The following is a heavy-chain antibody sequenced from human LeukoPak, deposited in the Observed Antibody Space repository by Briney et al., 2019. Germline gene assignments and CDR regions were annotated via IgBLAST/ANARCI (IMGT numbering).Heavy chain of an antibody. CDR1: GYTFTGYY. D-gene: IGHD5-24*01. CDR2: INPNTGGT. CDR3: ARDSEIETGWYYYGMDV. V-gene: IGHV1-2*07. J-gene: IGHJ6*02. Sequence: GASVTVSCKAAGYTFTGYYMHWVRQAPGQGLEWMGWINPNTGGTDYAHKFQGSVSITMDTSISTDYMELSRLRYDDTDVYYCARDSEIETGWYYYGMDVWGQGTTVTVSS.